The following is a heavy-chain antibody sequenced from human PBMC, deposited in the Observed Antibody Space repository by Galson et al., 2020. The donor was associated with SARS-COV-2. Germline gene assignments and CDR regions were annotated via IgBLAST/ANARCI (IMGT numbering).Heavy chain of an antibody. CDR1: RFTFTSSP. CDR3: AAFVARPVY. D-gene: IGHD6-6*01. V-gene: IGHV1-58*01. CDR2: IVVGSGKT. J-gene: IGHJ4*02. Sequence: SVTVSCKTSRFTFTSSPVQWVRPARGQRLEWIGWIVVGSGKTHYAQKFQERVTITRDMSTSTAYMELSSLRYEDTAVYYCAAFVARPVYWGQGTLVTVSS.